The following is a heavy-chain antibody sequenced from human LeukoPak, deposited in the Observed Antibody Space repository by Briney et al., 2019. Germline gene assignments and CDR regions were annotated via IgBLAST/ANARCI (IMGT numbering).Heavy chain of an antibody. Sequence: KPSETLSLTCTVSGGSISSSSYYWGWIRQPPGKGLEWIGSIYYSGSTYYNPSLKSRVTISVDTSKNQCSLKLSSVTAADTAVYYCARQGYCSGGSCYKDFDYWGQGTLVTVSS. CDR3: ARQGYCSGGSCYKDFDY. V-gene: IGHV4-39*01. D-gene: IGHD2-15*01. CDR1: GGSISSSSYY. CDR2: IYYSGST. J-gene: IGHJ4*02.